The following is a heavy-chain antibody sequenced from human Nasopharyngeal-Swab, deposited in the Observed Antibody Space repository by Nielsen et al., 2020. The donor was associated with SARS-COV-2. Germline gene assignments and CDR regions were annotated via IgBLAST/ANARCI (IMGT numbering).Heavy chain of an antibody. D-gene: IGHD4-23*01. CDR1: GFTFDDYA. CDR2: ISWNSGSI. Sequence: SCAAPGFTFDDYAMHWVRQAPGKGLEWVSGISWNSGSIGYADSVKGRFTISRDNAKNSLYLQMNSLRAEDTALYYCAKLCGGNYDTFDIWGQGTMVTVSS. V-gene: IGHV3-9*01. J-gene: IGHJ3*02. CDR3: AKLCGGNYDTFDI.